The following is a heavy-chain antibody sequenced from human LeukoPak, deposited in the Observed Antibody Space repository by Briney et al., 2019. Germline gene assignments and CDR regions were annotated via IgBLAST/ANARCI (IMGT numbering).Heavy chain of an antibody. CDR1: GGSISSNY. CDR3: ASGPDFYMDV. V-gene: IGHV4-59*01. CDR2: ICYSGRT. J-gene: IGHJ6*03. D-gene: IGHD3-3*01. Sequence: PSETLSLTCTISGGSISSNYWSWIRQPPGKGLEWIGYICYSGRTKNNPSLKSRVTISVDTSKNQFSLKLSSVTAADTAVYYCASGPDFYMDVWGKGTTVTVSS.